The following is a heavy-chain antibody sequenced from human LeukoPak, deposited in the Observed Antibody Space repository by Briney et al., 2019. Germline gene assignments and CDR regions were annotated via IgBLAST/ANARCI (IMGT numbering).Heavy chain of an antibody. V-gene: IGHV1-18*03. CDR2: ISAYNGNT. Sequence: ASVKVSCKASGYTFISYGFAWVRQAPGQGLEWMGWISAYNGNTNYAQKLQGRVTMTTDTSTSTAYMELSSLRSEDMAVYYCARAYYYDSSGYNGNYYMDVWGKGTTVTVSS. CDR3: ARAYYYDSSGYNGNYYMDV. CDR1: GYTFISYG. D-gene: IGHD3-22*01. J-gene: IGHJ6*03.